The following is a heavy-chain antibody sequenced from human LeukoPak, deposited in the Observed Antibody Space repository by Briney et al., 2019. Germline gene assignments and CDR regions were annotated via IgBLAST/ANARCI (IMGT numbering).Heavy chain of an antibody. Sequence: SKTLSLTCTVSGVSISSYYWSWIRQPAGKGLEWIGRIYTSGSTNYNPSLKSRVTMSVDTSKNQFSLKLSSVTAAETAVYCCAREGEDTPMVDYWGQGTLVTVSS. CDR3: AREGEDTPMVDY. CDR1: GVSISSYY. CDR2: IYTSGST. V-gene: IGHV4-4*07. D-gene: IGHD5-18*01. J-gene: IGHJ4*02.